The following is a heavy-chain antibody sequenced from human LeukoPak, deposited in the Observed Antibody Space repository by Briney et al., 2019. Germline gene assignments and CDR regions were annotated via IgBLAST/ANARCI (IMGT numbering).Heavy chain of an antibody. V-gene: IGHV3-23*01. Sequence: PGGSLRLSCAASGFNFANHAMSWVRQTAGKGLEWVSAISGGGDITYYADSVKGRFTISRDNSKDTLFLQMHSLRPGDTAVYYCVKGGGNVRRYFEYWGQGTLVTVSS. D-gene: IGHD4-23*01. CDR1: GFNFANHA. J-gene: IGHJ4*02. CDR2: ISGGGDIT. CDR3: VKGGGNVRRYFEY.